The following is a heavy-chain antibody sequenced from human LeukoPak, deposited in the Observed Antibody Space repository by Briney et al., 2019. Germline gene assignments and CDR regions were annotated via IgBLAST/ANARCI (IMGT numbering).Heavy chain of an antibody. V-gene: IGHV4-4*02. D-gene: IGHD1-26*01. CDR3: AVYSGSYLDAFDI. Sequence: SGTLSLTCAVSGGSISSSNWWSWVRQPPGKGLEWIGEIYHSGSTNYNPSLKSRVTISVDKSKNQFSQKLSSVTAADTAVYYCAVYSGSYLDAFDIWGQGTMVTVSS. CDR1: GGSISSSNW. J-gene: IGHJ3*02. CDR2: IYHSGST.